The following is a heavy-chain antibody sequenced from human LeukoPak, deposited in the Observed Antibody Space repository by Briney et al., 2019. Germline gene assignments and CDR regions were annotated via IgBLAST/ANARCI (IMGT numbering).Heavy chain of an antibody. Sequence: ASVKVSCKASGYTFTGHYKHWVRQAPGQGLEWMGRIHPNSGDTIYAQIFQGRVTMTRDTSVSTAYMELSSLTSGDTAVYYCAKNLASWGQGTLVTVSS. D-gene: IGHD3-3*02. J-gene: IGHJ5*02. CDR3: AKNLAS. CDR1: GYTFTGHY. CDR2: IHPNSGDT. V-gene: IGHV1-2*06.